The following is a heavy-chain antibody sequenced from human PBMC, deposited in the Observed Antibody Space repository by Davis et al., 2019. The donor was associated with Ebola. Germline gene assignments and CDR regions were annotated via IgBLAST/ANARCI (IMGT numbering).Heavy chain of an antibody. D-gene: IGHD4-23*01. V-gene: IGHV4-59*08. Sequence: MPSETLSLTCTVSGASISNYYWSWIRQPPGKGLEWIGYIYYSGSFNYNPSLKSRVTISVATSKNQFSLKLSSVTAADTAVYYCARHLSYGGNPGKYYFDSWGQGTLVTVSS. J-gene: IGHJ4*02. CDR3: ARHLSYGGNPGKYYFDS. CDR2: IYYSGSF. CDR1: GASISNYY.